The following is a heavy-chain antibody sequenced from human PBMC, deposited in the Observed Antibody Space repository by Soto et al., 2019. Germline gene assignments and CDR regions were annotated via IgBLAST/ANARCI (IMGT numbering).Heavy chain of an antibody. CDR2: INHSGST. CDR3: ARAPVVPAAMGRGGGDY. V-gene: IGHV4-34*01. CDR1: GGSFSGYY. Sequence: QVQLQQWGAGLLKPSETLSLTCAVYGGSFSGYYWSWIRQPPGKGLEWIGEINHSGSTNYNPSLNSRVTISVDTSKNQFALKLSSVTAADTAVYYCARAPVVPAAMGRGGGDYWGQGTLVTVSS. D-gene: IGHD2-2*01. J-gene: IGHJ4*02.